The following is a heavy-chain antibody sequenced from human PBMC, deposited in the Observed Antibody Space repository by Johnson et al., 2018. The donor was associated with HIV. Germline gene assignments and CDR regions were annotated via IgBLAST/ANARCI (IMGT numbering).Heavy chain of an antibody. V-gene: IGHV3-30-3*01. J-gene: IGHJ3*02. D-gene: IGHD1-26*01. CDR1: GFTISGFY. CDR3: ARERSTSIVNYSFDI. Sequence: QMLLVESGGGLVQPGGSLRLSCAASGFTISGFYMSWVRQAPGKGLEWLAVISDDGNIKYYADSVRGRFTISRDNSKNTLYLQMNSLRTEDTAVYYCARERSTSIVNYSFDIWGQGTMVTGSS. CDR2: ISDDGNIK.